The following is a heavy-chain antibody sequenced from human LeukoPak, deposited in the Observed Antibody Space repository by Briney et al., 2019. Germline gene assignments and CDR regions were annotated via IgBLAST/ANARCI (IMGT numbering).Heavy chain of an antibody. CDR1: AFPFSSYG. D-gene: IGHD5-12*01. CDR2: IWHDGSHK. Sequence: PGGSLRLSCAASAFPFSSYGMHWVRQAPGKGLEWVAVIWHDGSHKYYADSVKGRFTISRDNSKNTLYLQMNSLRAEDTAVYYCARDPSTDGYNYGDGGYWGQGTLVTVSS. CDR3: ARDPSTDGYNYGDGGY. V-gene: IGHV3-33*01. J-gene: IGHJ4*02.